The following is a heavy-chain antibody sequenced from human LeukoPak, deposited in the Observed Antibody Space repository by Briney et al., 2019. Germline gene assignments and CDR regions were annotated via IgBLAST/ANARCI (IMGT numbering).Heavy chain of an antibody. CDR1: GFTFSSYG. D-gene: IGHD6-13*01. CDR2: ISYDGSNK. Sequence: PGRSLRLSCAASGFTFSSYGMHWVRQAPGKGLEWVAVISYDGSNKYYADSVKGRFTISRDNSKNTLYLQMNSLRAEDTAVYYCARDLAAALNYFDYWGQGTLVTVSS. V-gene: IGHV3-30*03. CDR3: ARDLAAALNYFDY. J-gene: IGHJ4*02.